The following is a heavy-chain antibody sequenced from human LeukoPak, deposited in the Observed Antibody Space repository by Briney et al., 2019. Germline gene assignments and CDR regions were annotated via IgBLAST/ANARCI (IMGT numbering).Heavy chain of an antibody. CDR1: GGSISSYY. Sequence: TSETLSLTCTVSGGSISSYYWSWIRQPAGKGLEWIGRIYTSGSTNYNPSLKSRVTMSVDTSKNQFSLKLSSVTAADTAVYYCARGLGGFGKYYYYYGMDVWGQGTTVTVSS. D-gene: IGHD3-10*01. CDR2: IYTSGST. V-gene: IGHV4-4*07. J-gene: IGHJ6*02. CDR3: ARGLGGFGKYYYYYGMDV.